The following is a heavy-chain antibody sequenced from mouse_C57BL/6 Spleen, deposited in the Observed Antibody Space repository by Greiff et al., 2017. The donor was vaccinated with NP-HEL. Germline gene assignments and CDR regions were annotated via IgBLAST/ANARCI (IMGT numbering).Heavy chain of an antibody. CDR3: AREGFDGYNAMDY. D-gene: IGHD2-3*01. CDR2: INYDGSST. V-gene: IGHV5-16*01. Sequence: EVQVVESEGGLVQPGSSMKLSCTASGFTFSDYYMAWVRQVPEKGLEWVANINYDGSSTYYLDSLKSRFIISRDNAKNILYLQMSSLKSEDTATYYCAREGFDGYNAMDYWGQGTSVTVSS. CDR1: GFTFSDYY. J-gene: IGHJ4*01.